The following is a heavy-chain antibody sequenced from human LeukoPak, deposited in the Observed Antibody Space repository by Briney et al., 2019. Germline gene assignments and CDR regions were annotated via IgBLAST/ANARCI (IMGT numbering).Heavy chain of an antibody. CDR2: MYHSGDT. V-gene: IGHV4-38-2*02. Sequence: SETLSLTCSVSDYSISSGYYWGWIRQPPGKGLEWIGSMYHSGDTYYNPSLRSRVTISVDTSKNQFSLRLSSVTAADTAVYYCARLSGYDWESFHDYWGQGILVTVSS. CDR3: ARLSGYDWESFHDY. CDR1: DYSISSGYY. D-gene: IGHD5-12*01. J-gene: IGHJ4*02.